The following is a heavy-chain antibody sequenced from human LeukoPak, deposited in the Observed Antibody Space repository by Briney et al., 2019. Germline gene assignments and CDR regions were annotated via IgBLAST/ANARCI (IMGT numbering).Heavy chain of an antibody. CDR2: IYHSGST. D-gene: IGHD3-16*02. CDR3: ARVSIMITFGGVIDSSNFDY. CDR1: GGSISSSNW. V-gene: IGHV4-4*02. Sequence: PSGTLSLTCAVSGGSISSSNWWSWVRQPPGKGLEWIGEIYHSGSTNYNPSLKSRVTISVDKSKNQFSLKLSSVTAADTAVYYCARVSIMITFGGVIDSSNFDYWGQGTLVTVSS. J-gene: IGHJ4*02.